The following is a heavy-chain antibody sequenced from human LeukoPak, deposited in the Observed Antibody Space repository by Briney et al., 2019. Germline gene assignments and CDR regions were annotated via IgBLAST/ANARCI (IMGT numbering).Heavy chain of an antibody. V-gene: IGHV3-21*01. D-gene: IGHD3-10*01. CDR2: IGSSSSYI. CDR1: GFTFSSYS. CDR3: ARDLLATMVQGL. J-gene: IGHJ4*02. Sequence: GGSLRLSCAASGFTFSSYSMNWVRQAPGKGLEWVSSIGSSSSYIYYADSVKGRFTISRDNAKNSLYLQMNSLRAEDTAVYYCARDLLATMVQGLWGQGTLVTVSS.